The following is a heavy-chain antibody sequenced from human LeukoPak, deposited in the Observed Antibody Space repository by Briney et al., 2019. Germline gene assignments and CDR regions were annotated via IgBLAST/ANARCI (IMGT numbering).Heavy chain of an antibody. D-gene: IGHD6-19*01. CDR2: MSNSGST. J-gene: IGHJ4*02. CDR1: GGSISSGDYC. Sequence: SETLSLTRTVSGGSISSGDYCWNWIRQPPGEGLEWIGYMSNSGSTYYNPSLKSRVTVSVDTSKNQFSLRLSSGTAGDTAVYYCARSAHSSGWYDYWGQGTLVTVSS. V-gene: IGHV4-30-4*08. CDR3: ARSAHSSGWYDY.